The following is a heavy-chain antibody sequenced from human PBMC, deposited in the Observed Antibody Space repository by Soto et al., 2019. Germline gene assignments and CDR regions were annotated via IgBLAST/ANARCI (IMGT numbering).Heavy chain of an antibody. J-gene: IGHJ6*02. Sequence: PVGSLRLSCAASGFTFSNAWMSWVRQAPGKGLEWVGRIKSKTDGGTTDYAAPVKGRFTISRDDSKNTLYLQMNSLKTEDTAVYYCTTGEGGLAVAGTYYYYGMDVWGQGTTVTVSS. V-gene: IGHV3-15*01. D-gene: IGHD6-19*01. CDR3: TTGEGGLAVAGTYYYYGMDV. CDR1: GFTFSNAW. CDR2: IKSKTDGGTT.